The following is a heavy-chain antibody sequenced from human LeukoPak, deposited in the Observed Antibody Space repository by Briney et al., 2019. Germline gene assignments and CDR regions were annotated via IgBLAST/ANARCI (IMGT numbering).Heavy chain of an antibody. J-gene: IGHJ3*02. CDR3: ARYIVSYPHDAFDI. CDR1: GGSISDYY. Sequence: SETLSLTCSVSGGSISDYYWTWIRQSPEKGLEWIGYIQSIGGTNYNPSLKSRVTISVDTSKNQFSLKLTSVTAADTAFYYCARYIVSYPHDAFDIWGQGTMVTVSS. V-gene: IGHV4-59*01. D-gene: IGHD1-26*01. CDR2: IQSIGGT.